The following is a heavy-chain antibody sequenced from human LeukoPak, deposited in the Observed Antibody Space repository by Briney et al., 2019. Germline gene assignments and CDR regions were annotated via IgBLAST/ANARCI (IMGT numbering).Heavy chain of an antibody. V-gene: IGHV3-30*03. CDR3: ARWRGGVGLDS. CDR1: GFTFSSYG. D-gene: IGHD3-16*01. Sequence: EGSLRLSCAASGFTFSSYGMHWVRQAPGKGLEWVAVISYDGSNKYYADSVKGRFTISRDNSKNTLYLQMNSLRAEDTAVYYCARWRGGVGLDSWGQGTLVTVSS. CDR2: ISYDGSNK. J-gene: IGHJ4*02.